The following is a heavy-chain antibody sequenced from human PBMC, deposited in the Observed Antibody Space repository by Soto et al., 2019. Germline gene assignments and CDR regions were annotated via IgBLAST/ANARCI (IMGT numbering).Heavy chain of an antibody. D-gene: IGHD3-3*01. J-gene: IGHJ5*02. CDR1: GFTFSSYA. Sequence: GGSLRLSCAASGFTFSSYAMSWVRQAPGKGLEWVSAISGSGGSTYYADSVKGRFTISRDNSKNTLYLQMNSLRAEDTAVYYCAKDPSHYDFWSGYEAWGQGTLVTVSS. V-gene: IGHV3-23*01. CDR3: AKDPSHYDFWSGYEA. CDR2: ISGSGGST.